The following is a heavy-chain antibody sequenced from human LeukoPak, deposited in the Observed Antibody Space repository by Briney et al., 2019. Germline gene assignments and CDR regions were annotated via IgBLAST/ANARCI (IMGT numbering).Heavy chain of an antibody. Sequence: GGSLRLSCAASGFTFSSYAMSWVRQAPGKGLEWVSAISGSGGSTYYADSVKGRFTISRDNSKNTLYLQMNSLRAEDTAVYYCAKSPFRLGGRDMVIDYWGQGTLVTVSS. V-gene: IGHV3-23*01. D-gene: IGHD5-18*01. CDR1: GFTFSSYA. CDR3: AKSPFRLGGRDMVIDY. CDR2: ISGSGGST. J-gene: IGHJ4*02.